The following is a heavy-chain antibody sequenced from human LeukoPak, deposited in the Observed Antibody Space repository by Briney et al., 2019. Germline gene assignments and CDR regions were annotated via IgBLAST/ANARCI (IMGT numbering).Heavy chain of an antibody. V-gene: IGHV3-11*01. CDR1: GFTFSDYY. J-gene: IGHJ4*02. Sequence: GGSLRLSCAASGFTFSDYYMSWIRQAPGKGLEWVSYISSSGSTIYYADSVKGRFTISRDNAKNSLYLQMNSLRAEDTAVYYCAKDVADTLHTYYDYVWGSYRYRSKEVPDYWGQGTLVTVSS. CDR3: AKDVADTLHTYYDYVWGSYRYRSKEVPDY. D-gene: IGHD3-16*02. CDR2: ISSSGSTI.